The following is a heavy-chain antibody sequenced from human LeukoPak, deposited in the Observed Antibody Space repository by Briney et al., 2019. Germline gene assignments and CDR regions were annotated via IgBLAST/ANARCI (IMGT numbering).Heavy chain of an antibody. CDR2: INHSGST. Sequence: PPETLSLTCAVYGGSFSGYYWSWIRQPPGKGLEWIGEINHSGSTNYNPSLKSRVTISVDTSKNQFSLKLSSVTAADTAVYYCARGLGLSMVRGPPYYFDYWGQGTLVTVSS. V-gene: IGHV4-34*01. CDR3: ARGLGLSMVRGPPYYFDY. J-gene: IGHJ4*02. D-gene: IGHD3-10*01. CDR1: GGSFSGYY.